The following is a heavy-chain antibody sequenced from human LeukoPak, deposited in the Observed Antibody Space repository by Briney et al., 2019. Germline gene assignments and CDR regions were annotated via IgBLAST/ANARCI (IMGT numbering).Heavy chain of an antibody. CDR2: FDPENGEA. CDR1: GYTLTKLP. CDR3: ATSNYFGSGSVYYFDY. Sequence: ASVKVSCRVSGYTLTKLPIHWVRQAPGRGLEWMGSFDPENGEAIYVRRFRGRVTMTEDTSTDTAYMEMSSLQSVDTAVYYCATSNYFGSGSVYYFDYWGQGTLVTVSP. D-gene: IGHD3-10*01. J-gene: IGHJ4*02. V-gene: IGHV1-24*01.